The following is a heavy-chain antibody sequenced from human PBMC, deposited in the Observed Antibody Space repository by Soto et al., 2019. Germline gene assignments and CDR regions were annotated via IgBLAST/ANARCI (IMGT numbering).Heavy chain of an antibody. V-gene: IGHV1-69*13. CDR3: ARHVTGADAFDI. CDR1: GGTFSSYA. Sequence: ASVKVSCKASGGTFSSYAISWVRQAPGQGLEWMGGIIPIFGTANYAQKFQGRVTITADESTSTAYMELSSLRSEDAAVYYCARHVTGADAFDIWGQGTMVTVSS. D-gene: IGHD1-20*01. J-gene: IGHJ3*02. CDR2: IIPIFGTA.